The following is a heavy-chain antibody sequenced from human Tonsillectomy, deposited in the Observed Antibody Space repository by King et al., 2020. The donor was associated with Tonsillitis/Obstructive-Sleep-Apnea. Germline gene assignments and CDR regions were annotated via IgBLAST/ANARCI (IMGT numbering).Heavy chain of an antibody. CDR2: INPSGGST. J-gene: IGHJ2*01. Sequence: VQLVESGAEVKKPGASVKVSCKASGYTFTSYYMHWVRQAPGQGLEWMGIINPSGGSTSYAQKLQGRVTMTRDTSTRTVYMVVVRLRSEDTAVYYCAGGVRLLELLYYWYFDLWGRGTLVTVSS. CDR3: AGGVRLLELLYYWYFDL. D-gene: IGHD1-7*01. CDR1: GYTFTSYY. V-gene: IGHV1-46*01.